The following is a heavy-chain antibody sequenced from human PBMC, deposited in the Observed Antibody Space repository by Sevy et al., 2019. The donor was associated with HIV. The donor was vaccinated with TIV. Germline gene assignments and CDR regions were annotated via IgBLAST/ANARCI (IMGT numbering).Heavy chain of an antibody. J-gene: IGHJ6*02. V-gene: IGHV1-2*02. Sequence: ASVKVSCKASGYSFSDSGYYVHWVRQAPGHGLEWMGWINPKSGATKYAQKFQGRVTMTRDTSVSTANMELTRLTSDVTAVYYCARESYDFWTGPVDYDYGMDVWGQGTTVTVSS. D-gene: IGHD3-3*01. CDR3: ARESYDFWTGPVDYDYGMDV. CDR1: GYSFSDSGYY. CDR2: INPKSGAT.